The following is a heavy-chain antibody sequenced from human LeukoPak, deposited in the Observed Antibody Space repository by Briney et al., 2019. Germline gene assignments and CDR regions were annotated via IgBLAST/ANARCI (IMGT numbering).Heavy chain of an antibody. CDR3: ARDLYRIVVVPHYFDY. J-gene: IGHJ4*02. V-gene: IGHV4-38-2*02. CDR2: IYHSGST. CDR1: GYSINNHYY. D-gene: IGHD3-22*01. Sequence: SETLSLTCTVSGYSINNHYYWAWIRQPPGKGLEWIASIYHSGSTFYNPSLKSRVTISVDTSKNQFSLELSSVTAADTAVYYCARDLYRIVVVPHYFDYWGQGTLVTVSS.